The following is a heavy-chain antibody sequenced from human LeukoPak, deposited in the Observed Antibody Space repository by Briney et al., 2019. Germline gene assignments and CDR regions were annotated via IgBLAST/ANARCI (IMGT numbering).Heavy chain of an antibody. CDR3: ARILDCSSSSCSYGMDV. CDR2: IFYSGST. J-gene: IGHJ6*02. CDR1: GGSMSSYY. Sequence: SETLSLTCAVSGGSMSSYYWSWIRQPPGKGLEWIGYIFYSGSTNYNPSLKSRVTISVDTSKNQFSLKLSSVTAADTAVYYCARILDCSSSSCSYGMDVWGQGTTVTVPS. D-gene: IGHD2-15*01. V-gene: IGHV4-59*08.